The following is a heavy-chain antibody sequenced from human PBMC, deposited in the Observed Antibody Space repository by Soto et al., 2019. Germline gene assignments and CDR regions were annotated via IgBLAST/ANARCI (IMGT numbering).Heavy chain of an antibody. CDR1: GGSLSGYW. V-gene: IGHV4-34*01. Sequence: SETLSLTCAVFGGSLSGYWWSWIRQPPGKGLEWIGEIDDSGGTNYNPSLKSRVTISEDLSKNQFSLRLSSVTTADTALYYCARTTAVPNTLRSRYFFHYWGQGTLVTVPS. J-gene: IGHJ4*02. CDR2: IDDSGGT. CDR3: ARTTAVPNTLRSRYFFHY. D-gene: IGHD4-17*01.